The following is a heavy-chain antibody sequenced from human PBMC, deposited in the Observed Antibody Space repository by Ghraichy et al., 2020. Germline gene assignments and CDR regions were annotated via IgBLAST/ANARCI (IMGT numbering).Heavy chain of an antibody. CDR1: GFTFSTYT. J-gene: IGHJ4*02. CDR2: IWNDGSNQ. Sequence: LSLTCAASGFTFSTYTLHWVRQAPGKGLEWVAVIWNDGSNQRYVESVKGRFTISRDNSKNTLYLHMNSLRAEDTAVYYCAREAGGFDFWGQGTLVTVSS. D-gene: IGHD3-10*01. CDR3: AREAGGFDF. V-gene: IGHV3-33*01.